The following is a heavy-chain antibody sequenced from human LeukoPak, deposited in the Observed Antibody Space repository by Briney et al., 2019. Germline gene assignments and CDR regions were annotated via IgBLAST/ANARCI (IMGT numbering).Heavy chain of an antibody. J-gene: IGHJ3*02. V-gene: IGHV1-2*02. CDR3: ASSYYGSGSYSLGRFGAFDI. D-gene: IGHD3-10*01. Sequence: ASVKVSCKGSGYTFTGYYIHWVRQAPGQGLEWIGWINPYNGGTNYAQKFQGRVTMTRDTSISTAYMELSRLRSDDTAVYYCASSYYGSGSYSLGRFGAFDIWGQGTMVTVSS. CDR2: INPYNGGT. CDR1: GYTFTGYY.